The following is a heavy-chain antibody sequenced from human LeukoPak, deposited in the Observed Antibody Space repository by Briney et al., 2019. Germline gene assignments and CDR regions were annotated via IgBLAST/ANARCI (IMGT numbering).Heavy chain of an antibody. D-gene: IGHD1-14*01. CDR3: ARGHPGKFDY. CDR2: IWYDGTNK. Sequence: GGSLRLSCAASGFTFSSYHMHWVRQAPGKGLEWVAVIWYDGTNKYYADSVKGRFTISRDTSKNTLFLQVDSLRAEDTAVYYCARGHPGKFDYWGQGTLVTVSS. J-gene: IGHJ4*02. V-gene: IGHV3-33*01. CDR1: GFTFSSYH.